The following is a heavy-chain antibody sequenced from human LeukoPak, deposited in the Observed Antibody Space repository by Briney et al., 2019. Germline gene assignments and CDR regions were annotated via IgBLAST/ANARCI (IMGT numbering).Heavy chain of an antibody. CDR1: GFTFSDRY. V-gene: IGHV3-72*01. D-gene: IGHD1-26*01. CDR3: TIGLVD. J-gene: IGHJ4*02. CDR2: IRHKGNSYTT. Sequence: PGGSLRLSCAASGFTFSDRYIDWARQAPGKGLEWVGRIRHKGNSYTTEYAASVKGRFTLSRDDSKTSLYLQMNSLKTEDTAIYYCTIGLVDWGQGTLVTVSS.